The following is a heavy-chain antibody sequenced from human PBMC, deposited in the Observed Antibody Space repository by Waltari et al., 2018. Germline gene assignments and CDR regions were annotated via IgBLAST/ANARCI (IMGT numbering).Heavy chain of an antibody. J-gene: IGHJ4*02. CDR3: ASLRARIAAAGVAFDY. V-gene: IGHV4-38-2*01. Sequence: QVQLQESGPGLVKPSETLSLTCAVSGYSISSGYYWGWIRQPPGKGLEWIGSIYHSGSTYYTPSLKSRVTISVDTSKNQFSLKLSSVTAADTAVYYCASLRARIAAAGVAFDYWGQGTLVTVSS. D-gene: IGHD6-13*01. CDR1: GYSISSGYY. CDR2: IYHSGST.